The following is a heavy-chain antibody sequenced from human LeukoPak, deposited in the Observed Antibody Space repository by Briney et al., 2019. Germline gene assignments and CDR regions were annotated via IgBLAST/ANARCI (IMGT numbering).Heavy chain of an antibody. Sequence: TGGSLRLSCAASGFTFNYYSMNWVRQAPGKGLEWVSYIKSGSTTIYYADSVKGRFTISRDNANNLLYLQMNSLRGEDTAVYYCTRDRSRAEDDWGQGTLVTVSS. CDR2: IKSGSTTI. CDR3: TRDRSRAEDD. D-gene: IGHD1-14*01. CDR1: GFTFNYYS. V-gene: IGHV3-48*04. J-gene: IGHJ4*02.